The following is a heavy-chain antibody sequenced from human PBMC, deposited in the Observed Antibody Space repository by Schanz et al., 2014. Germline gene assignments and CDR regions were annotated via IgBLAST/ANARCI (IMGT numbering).Heavy chain of an antibody. CDR2: MNPNSGNT. CDR1: GYNITSND. J-gene: IGHJ6*03. Sequence: QVQLIQSGAEVKKPGASVKVSCKASGYNITSNDVTWVRQATGQGLEWMGWMNPNSGNTGYAQKFQGRVTMTRNTSTTTAYMELRSLRSDDTAVYYCARVDSGYDSHLYYYYYYMDVWGKGTTVTVSS. D-gene: IGHD5-12*01. V-gene: IGHV1-8*01. CDR3: ARVDSGYDSHLYYYYYYMDV.